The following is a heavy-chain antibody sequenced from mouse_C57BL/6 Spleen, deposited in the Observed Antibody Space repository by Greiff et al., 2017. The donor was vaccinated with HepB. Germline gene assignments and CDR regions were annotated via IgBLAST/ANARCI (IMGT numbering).Heavy chain of an antibody. Sequence: VQLQQSGPELVKPGASVKISCKASGYAFSSSWMNWVKQRPGKGLEWIGRIYPGDGDTNYNGKFKGKATLTADKSSSTAYMQLSSLTSEASAVYFCALNYYGSAWFAYWGQGTLVTVSA. CDR2: IYPGDGDT. J-gene: IGHJ3*01. CDR3: ALNYYGSAWFAY. V-gene: IGHV1-82*01. CDR1: GYAFSSSW. D-gene: IGHD1-1*01.